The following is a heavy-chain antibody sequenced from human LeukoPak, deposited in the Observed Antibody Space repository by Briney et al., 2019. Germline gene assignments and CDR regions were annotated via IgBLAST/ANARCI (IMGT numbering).Heavy chain of an antibody. CDR3: ARPTGTRRRFDP. CDR2: IYTSGST. V-gene: IGHV4-61*02. CDR1: GGSISSGSYY. D-gene: IGHD1-14*01. Sequence: SETLSLTCTVSGGSISSGSYYWSWIRQPAGKGLEWIGRIYTSGSTNYNPSLKSRVTISVDTSKNQFSLKLSSVTAADTAVYYCARPTGTRRRFDPWGQGTLVTVSS. J-gene: IGHJ5*02.